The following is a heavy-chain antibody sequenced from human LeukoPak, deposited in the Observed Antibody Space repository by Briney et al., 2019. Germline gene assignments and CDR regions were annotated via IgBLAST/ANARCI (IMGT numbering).Heavy chain of an antibody. D-gene: IGHD3-10*01. V-gene: IGHV1-2*02. CDR2: INPKSGGT. CDR1: GYTFTGYY. J-gene: IGHJ3*02. Sequence: ASVKVSCKPSGYTFTGYYMHWVRQAPAHPLEWTGWINPKSGGTNYAQKFQGRVTLTRDTSISTCYMELSRLRSDDTVVYYCARNLWFGESIDAFDIWGQGTMVTVSS. CDR3: ARNLWFGESIDAFDI.